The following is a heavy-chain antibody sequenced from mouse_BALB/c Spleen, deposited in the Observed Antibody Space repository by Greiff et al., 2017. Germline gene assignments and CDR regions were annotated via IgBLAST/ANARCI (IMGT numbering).Heavy chain of an antibody. V-gene: IGHV1-15*01. CDR2: IDPETGGT. J-gene: IGHJ4*01. CDR3: TRAYGNDYAMDY. D-gene: IGHD2-1*01. CDR1: GYTFTDYE. Sequence: VQLQQSGAELVRPGASVTLSCKASGYTFTDYEMHWVKQTPVHGLEWIGAIDPETGGTAYNQKFKGKATLTADKSSSTAYMELLSLTSEDSAVYDCTRAYGNDYAMDYWGQGTSVTVSS.